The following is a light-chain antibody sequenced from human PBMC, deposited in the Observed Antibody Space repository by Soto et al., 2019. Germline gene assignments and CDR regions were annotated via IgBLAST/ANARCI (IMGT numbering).Light chain of an antibody. J-gene: IGLJ2*01. V-gene: IGLV3-1*01. CDR3: QAWDSSTVV. Sequence: SYELTQPPSVSVSPGQTASITCSGDKLGNTYACWYQQKPGQSPVLVIYEDRKRPSGIPERFSGSNSGNTATLTISGTQPMDEADYYCQAWDSSTVVFGGGTKLTVL. CDR2: EDR. CDR1: KLGNTY.